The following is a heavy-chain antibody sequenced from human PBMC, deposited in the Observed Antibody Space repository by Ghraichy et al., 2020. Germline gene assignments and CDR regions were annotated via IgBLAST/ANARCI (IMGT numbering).Heavy chain of an antibody. CDR3: ARDPSICSGGSYSPHYGMDV. CDR2: INHSGST. CDR1: GGSFSGYY. V-gene: IGHV4-34*01. J-gene: IGHJ6*02. Sequence: SETLSLTCAVYGGSFSGYYWSWIRQPPGKGLEWIGEINHSGSTNYNPSLKSRVTISVDTSKNQFSLKLSSVTAADTAVYYCARDPSICSGGSYSPHYGMDVWGQGTTVTVSS. D-gene: IGHD2-15*01.